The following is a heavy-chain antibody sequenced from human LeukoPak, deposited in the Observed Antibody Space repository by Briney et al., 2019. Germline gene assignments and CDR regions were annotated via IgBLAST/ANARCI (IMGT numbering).Heavy chain of an antibody. J-gene: IGHJ3*02. Sequence: PGGSLRLSCAASGFTFSSYWMSWVRQAPGKGLEWVANIKQDGSEKYYVDSVKGRFTISRDNAKNSLYLQMNSLRAEDTAVSYCARAIRFLEWSYDAFDIWGQGTMVTVSS. CDR1: GFTFSSYW. CDR2: IKQDGSEK. V-gene: IGHV3-7*01. D-gene: IGHD3-3*01. CDR3: ARAIRFLEWSYDAFDI.